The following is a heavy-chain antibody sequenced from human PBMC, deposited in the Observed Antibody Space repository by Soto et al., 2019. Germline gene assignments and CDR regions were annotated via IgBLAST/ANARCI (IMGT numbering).Heavy chain of an antibody. D-gene: IGHD6-19*01. CDR1: GGTFSSYA. J-gene: IGHJ4*02. Sequence: ASVKVSCKASGGTFSSYAISWVRQAPGQGLEWMGGIIPIFGTANYAQKFQGRVTITADESTSTAYMELSSLRSEDTAVYYCARDNGIAVAGSTRFDYWGQGTLVTVSS. CDR2: IIPIFGTA. CDR3: ARDNGIAVAGSTRFDY. V-gene: IGHV1-69*13.